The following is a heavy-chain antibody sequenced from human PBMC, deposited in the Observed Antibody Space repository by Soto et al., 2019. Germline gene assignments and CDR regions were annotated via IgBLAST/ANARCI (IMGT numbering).Heavy chain of an antibody. CDR3: ARSELYDYGGKGPFDY. CDR1: GGSISSGGYY. J-gene: IGHJ4*02. D-gene: IGHD4-17*01. V-gene: IGHV4-31*03. CDR2: IYYSGST. Sequence: QVQLQESGPGLVKPSQTLSLTCTVSGGSISSGGYYWSWIRQHPGKGLEWIGYIYYSGSTYYNPSLKRRVTISVDTSKNQFSLKLSSVTAADTAVYYCARSELYDYGGKGPFDYWGQGTLVTVSS.